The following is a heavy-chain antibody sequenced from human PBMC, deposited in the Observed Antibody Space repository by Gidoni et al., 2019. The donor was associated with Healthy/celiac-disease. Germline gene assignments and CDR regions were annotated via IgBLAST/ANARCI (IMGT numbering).Heavy chain of an antibody. V-gene: IGHV4-39*07. CDR3: ARDLVSMDSSSWSDFDY. D-gene: IGHD6-13*01. CDR1: GGSISSSSYY. CDR2: ISYSGST. Sequence: QLQLQEAGPGLVKPSETLCLTCPVYGGSISSSSYYWGWLLQPPGKGLAWIGGISYSGSTYYNPSLKIRVTISVDTSKNQFSLKLSSVTAADTAVYYCARDLVSMDSSSWSDFDYWGQGTLVTVSS. J-gene: IGHJ4*02.